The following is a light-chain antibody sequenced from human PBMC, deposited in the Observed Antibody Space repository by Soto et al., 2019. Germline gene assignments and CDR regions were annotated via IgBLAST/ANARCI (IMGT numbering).Light chain of an antibody. Sequence: QSVLAQPPSASGSPGQSVTISCTGVSSDVGGYDFVSWYQHHPGKAPRLIIYEVVQRPSGVPDRFSGSKSGNTASLTVSGLQAADEADYFCKSYAGSNTYVFGSGTKVTVL. V-gene: IGLV2-8*01. CDR1: SSDVGGYDF. CDR3: KSYAGSNTYV. J-gene: IGLJ1*01. CDR2: EVV.